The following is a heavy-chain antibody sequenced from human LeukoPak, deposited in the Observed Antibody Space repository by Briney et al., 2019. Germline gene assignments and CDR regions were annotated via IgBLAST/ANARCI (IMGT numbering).Heavy chain of an antibody. CDR2: ISNNGGYT. V-gene: IGHV3-23*01. D-gene: IGHD4-17*01. J-gene: IGHJ4*02. Sequence: GGSLRLSCAASGFTFSSSAMSWVRQAPGKGLEWVSAISNNGGYTYYADSVQGRFTISRDNSKNTLYLQMNSLRAEDTAVYYCANEIRPNDYWGQGAQVTVSS. CDR1: GFTFSSSA. CDR3: ANEIRPNDY.